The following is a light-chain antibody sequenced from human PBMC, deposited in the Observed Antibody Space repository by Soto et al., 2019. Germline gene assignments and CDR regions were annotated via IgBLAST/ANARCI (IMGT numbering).Light chain of an antibody. Sequence: DIQMTQSPSTLSASVGDRVTITCRASQSISSWLAWYQQKPGTAPNLLIYDASNLETGVPSRFSGSGSGTDFSFSISSLQPEDIATYYCQQYENLVTFGQGTRLEIK. CDR3: QQYENLVT. CDR1: QSISSW. J-gene: IGKJ5*01. V-gene: IGKV1-33*01. CDR2: DAS.